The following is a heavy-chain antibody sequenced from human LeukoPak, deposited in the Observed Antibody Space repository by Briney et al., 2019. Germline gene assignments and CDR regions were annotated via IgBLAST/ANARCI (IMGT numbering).Heavy chain of an antibody. CDR2: IYPGDSDT. CDR3: ARHLLPYYYDSSGDYFDY. D-gene: IGHD3-22*01. CDR1: GYSFTSYW. J-gene: IGHJ4*02. Sequence: GESLKISCKGSGYSFTSYWIGWVRQMPGKGLEWMGIIYPGDSDTRYSPSFQGQATISADTSISTAYLQWSSLKASDTSMYYCARHLLPYYYDSSGDYFDYWGQGTLVTVSS. V-gene: IGHV5-51*01.